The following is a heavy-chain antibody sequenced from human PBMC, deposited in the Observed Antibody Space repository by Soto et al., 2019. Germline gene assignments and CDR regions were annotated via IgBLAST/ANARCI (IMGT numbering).Heavy chain of an antibody. CDR2: IGGGGATS. CDR1: GFTFNNYA. Sequence: GGSLRLSCAASGFTFNNYAMSWVRQAPGKGLEWVSTIGGGGATSYYADSVKGRFTITRDNSKNTLYLQMNSLRAEDTAVYSCAKMGGYYDTSGKRYFDYWGQGTLVTVSS. CDR3: AKMGGYYDTSGKRYFDY. V-gene: IGHV3-23*01. J-gene: IGHJ4*01. D-gene: IGHD3-22*01.